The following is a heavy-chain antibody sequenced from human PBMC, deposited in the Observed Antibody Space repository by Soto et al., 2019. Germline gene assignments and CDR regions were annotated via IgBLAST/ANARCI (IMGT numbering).Heavy chain of an antibody. V-gene: IGHV3-23*01. CDR2: ISGSGGST. CDR1: RFTFSSYA. D-gene: IGHD1-1*01. CDR3: ATTEDRLEGGSIDS. J-gene: IGHJ4*02. Sequence: GGSLRLSCAASRFTFSSYAMSWVRQAPGKGLEWVSGISGSGGSTNYADSVKGRFTISRDNSKNTLYLQMNSLRAEDTALYYSATTEDRLEGGSIDSWGQGTLVTVYS.